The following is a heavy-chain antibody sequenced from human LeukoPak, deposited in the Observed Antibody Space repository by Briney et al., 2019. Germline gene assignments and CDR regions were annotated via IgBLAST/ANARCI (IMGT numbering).Heavy chain of an antibody. CDR2: ISNSGST. D-gene: IGHD2-15*01. V-gene: IGHV4-59*11. J-gene: IGHJ6*03. Sequence: SETLSLTCTVSGGSISSHYWTWIRQSPVKGLEWIGDISNSGSTSYNPSLKSRVTISIDTSKNQFSLRLSSVTAADTAVYYCGRDALVGYFSYYYMDVWGKGTTVTVSS. CDR3: GRDALVGYFSYYYMDV. CDR1: GGSISSHY.